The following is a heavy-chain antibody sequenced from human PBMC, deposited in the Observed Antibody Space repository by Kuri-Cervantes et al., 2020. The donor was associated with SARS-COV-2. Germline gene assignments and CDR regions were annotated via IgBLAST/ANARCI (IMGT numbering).Heavy chain of an antibody. CDR3: AREGAGTLYTSRYYGMDV. V-gene: IGHV1-69*06. D-gene: IGHD3-10*01. J-gene: IGHJ6*02. CDR1: GGTFSSYA. Sequence: SVKVSCKASGGTFSSYAISWVRQAPGQGLEWMGGIIPIFGTANYAQKFQGRVTITADKSTSAAYMELSSLRSEDTAVYYCAREGAGTLYTSRYYGMDVWGQGTTVTVSS. CDR2: IIPIFGTA.